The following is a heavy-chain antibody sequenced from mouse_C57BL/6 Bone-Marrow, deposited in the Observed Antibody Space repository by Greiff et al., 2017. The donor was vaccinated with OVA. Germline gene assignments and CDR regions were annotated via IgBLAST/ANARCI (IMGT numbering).Heavy chain of an antibody. V-gene: IGHV14-4*01. CDR3: TTLYYYGSSPAWFAY. CDR1: GFNIKDDY. CDR2: IDPENGDT. D-gene: IGHD1-1*01. J-gene: IGHJ3*01. Sequence: EVKLMESGAELVRPGASVKLSCTASGFNIKDDYMHWVKQRPEQGLEWIGWIDPENGDTEYASKFQGKATITADTSSNTAYLQLSSLTSEDTAVYYCTTLYYYGSSPAWFAYWGQGTLVTVSA.